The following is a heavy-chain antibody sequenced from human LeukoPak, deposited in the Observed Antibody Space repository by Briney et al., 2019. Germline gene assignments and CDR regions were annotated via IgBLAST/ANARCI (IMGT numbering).Heavy chain of an antibody. CDR3: AKLGRGSYYSDYFDY. CDR2: ISGSGGST. CDR1: GFTFSSYA. V-gene: IGHV3-23*01. Sequence: GGSLRLSRAASGFTFSSYAMSWVRQAPGKGLEWVSAISGSGGSTYYADSVKGRFTISRDNSKNTLYLQMNSLRAEDTAVYYCAKLGRGSYYSDYFDYWGQGTLVTVSS. D-gene: IGHD1-26*01. J-gene: IGHJ4*02.